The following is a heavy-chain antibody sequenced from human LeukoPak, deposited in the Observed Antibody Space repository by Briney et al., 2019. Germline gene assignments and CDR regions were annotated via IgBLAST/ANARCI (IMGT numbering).Heavy chain of an antibody. Sequence: QPGGSLSLSCAASGFTFSSYGMHWVRQAPGKGLEGVAVISYDGSNKYYADSVKGRFTISRDNSKNTLYLQMNSLRAEDTAVYYCAKGYSSGWYALDYWGQGTLVTVSS. CDR2: ISYDGSNK. V-gene: IGHV3-30*18. CDR1: GFTFSSYG. CDR3: AKGYSSGWYALDY. J-gene: IGHJ4*02. D-gene: IGHD6-19*01.